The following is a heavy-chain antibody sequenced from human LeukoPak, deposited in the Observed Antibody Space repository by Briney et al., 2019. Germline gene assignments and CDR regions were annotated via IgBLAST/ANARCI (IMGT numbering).Heavy chain of an antibody. CDR1: GGSISSGDYY. D-gene: IGHD1-26*01. CDR3: ARDSEWELDEYFQH. V-gene: IGHV4-30-4*01. J-gene: IGHJ1*01. CDR2: IYYSGST. Sequence: SQTLSLTCTVSGGSISSGDYYWSWIRQPPGKGLEWIGYIYYSGSTNYNPSLKSRVTISVDTSKNQFSLKLSSVTAADTAVYYCARDSEWELDEYFQHWGQGTLVTVSS.